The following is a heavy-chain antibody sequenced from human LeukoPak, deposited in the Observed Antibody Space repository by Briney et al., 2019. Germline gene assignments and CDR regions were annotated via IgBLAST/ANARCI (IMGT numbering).Heavy chain of an antibody. CDR3: AKDAQRGFDYSNSLQN. D-gene: IGHD4-11*01. CDR1: GFTFSSYE. Sequence: GGSLRLSCAASGFTFSSYEMNWVRQTPGAGLEWVAVIWSDGSDKYYAKSVKGRFTISRDNSKNSLFLQMNSLRAEDTAVYYCAKDAQRGFDYSNSLQNWGQGILVTVSS. V-gene: IGHV3-33*06. J-gene: IGHJ1*01. CDR2: IWSDGSDK.